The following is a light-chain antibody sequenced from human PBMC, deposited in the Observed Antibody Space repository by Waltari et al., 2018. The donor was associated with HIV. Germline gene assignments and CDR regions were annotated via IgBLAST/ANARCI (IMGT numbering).Light chain of an antibody. CDR3: QQYNSPPLS. J-gene: IGKJ4*01. V-gene: IGKV1-5*03. CDR1: QSISIW. Sequence: DIQLTQSPSTLSVSVGDRVTITCRASQSISIWLAWYQQKPGKAPKLLINMASSLESGVPSRFSGSGSGTEFTLTISSLQPDDFATYYCQQYNSPPLSLGGGTRVHIK. CDR2: MAS.